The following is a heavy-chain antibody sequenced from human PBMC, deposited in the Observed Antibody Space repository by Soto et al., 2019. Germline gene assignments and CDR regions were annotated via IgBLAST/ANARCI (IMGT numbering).Heavy chain of an antibody. V-gene: IGHV3-23*01. D-gene: IGHD2-2*03. CDR3: AKMEGMDPWAYSFDY. CDR2: IYGGGNGP. Sequence: GGSLRLSCAATGFTFSGFAMSWVRQAPGKGLEWVSRIYGGGNGPHYADSVKGRVTISRDNSKNTLYLQMNSLRAEDTAVYYCAKMEGMDPWAYSFDYWGQGTLVTVSS. CDR1: GFTFSGFA. J-gene: IGHJ4*02.